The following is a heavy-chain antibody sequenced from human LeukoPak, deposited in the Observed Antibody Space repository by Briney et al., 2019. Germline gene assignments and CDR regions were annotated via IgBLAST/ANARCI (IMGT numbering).Heavy chain of an antibody. Sequence: GGSLRLSCAASGFTVSTNYMSWVRQAPGKGLEWVSVIYSGGSTYYADSVKGRFTISRDNSKNTLYLQMNSLRAEDTAVYYCARDITAVAGFDYWGQGTLVTVSS. CDR3: ARDITAVAGFDY. CDR1: GFTVSTNY. V-gene: IGHV3-66*01. D-gene: IGHD6-19*01. CDR2: IYSGGST. J-gene: IGHJ4*02.